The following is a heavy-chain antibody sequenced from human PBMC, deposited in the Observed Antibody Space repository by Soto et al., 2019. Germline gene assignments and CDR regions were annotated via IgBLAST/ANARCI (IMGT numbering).Heavy chain of an antibody. D-gene: IGHD3-22*01. J-gene: IGHJ4*02. CDR2: IYHSGST. V-gene: IGHV4-30-2*01. Sequence: SETLSLTCAVSGGSISSGGYSWSWIRQPPGKGLEWIGYIYHSGSTYYNPSLKSRVTISVDRSKNQFSLKLSSVTAADTAVYYCARGYDYDSSGLFFFDYWGQGTLVTVSS. CDR3: ARGYDYDSSGLFFFDY. CDR1: GGSISSGGYS.